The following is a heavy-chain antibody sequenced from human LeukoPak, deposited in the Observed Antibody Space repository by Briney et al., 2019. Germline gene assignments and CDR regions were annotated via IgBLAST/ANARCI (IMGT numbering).Heavy chain of an antibody. CDR1: GFTFSSYD. D-gene: IGHD3-22*01. V-gene: IGHV3-13*01. Sequence: GGSLRLSCAASGFTFSSYDMHWVRQATGKGLEWVSAIGTAGDTYYPGSVKGRFTISRENAKNSLYLQMNSLRAGDTAVYYCARSHYYDSSGGWHFDLWGSGTLVTVSS. CDR3: ARSHYYDSSGGWHFDL. J-gene: IGHJ2*01. CDR2: IGTAGDT.